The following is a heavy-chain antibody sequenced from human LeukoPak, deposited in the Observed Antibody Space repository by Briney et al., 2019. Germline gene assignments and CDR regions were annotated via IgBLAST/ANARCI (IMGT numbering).Heavy chain of an antibody. V-gene: IGHV4-34*01. Sequence: SETLSLTCAVYGGSFSGYYWSWIRQPPGKGLEWIGEINHSGSTNYNPSLKNRVTISVDTSKNQFSLKLSSVTAADTAVYYCARGAPYYYGSGSYTRYFQHWGQGTLVTVSS. J-gene: IGHJ1*01. CDR2: INHSGST. CDR3: ARGAPYYYGSGSYTRYFQH. D-gene: IGHD3-10*01. CDR1: GGSFSGYY.